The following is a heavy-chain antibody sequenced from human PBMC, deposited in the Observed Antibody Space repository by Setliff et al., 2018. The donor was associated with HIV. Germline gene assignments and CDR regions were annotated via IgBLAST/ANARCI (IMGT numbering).Heavy chain of an antibody. CDR3: ARDRGIAVAGDSFDY. Sequence: ASVKVSCKASGYTFTSYGISWVRQAPGQGLEWMGWISAYNGNTNYAQKLRGRVTMTTDTSTSTAYMELRSLRSDDTAVYYCARDRGIAVAGDSFDYWGQGTLVTVSS. CDR2: ISAYNGNT. D-gene: IGHD6-19*01. J-gene: IGHJ4*02. CDR1: GYTFTSYG. V-gene: IGHV1-18*01.